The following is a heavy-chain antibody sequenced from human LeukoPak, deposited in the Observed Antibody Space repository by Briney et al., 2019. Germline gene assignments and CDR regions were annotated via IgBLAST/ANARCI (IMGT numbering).Heavy chain of an antibody. Sequence: GGSLRLSCAASGFSLSNYGMHWVRQAPGKGLEWVAVISYDGSNRYYADSVKGRFTISRDSSKHTLYLQMNSLRAEDTAVYYCAKAVRLAYVTGYYSFDYWGQGTLVTVSS. J-gene: IGHJ4*02. CDR1: GFSLSNYG. D-gene: IGHD3-9*01. CDR2: ISYDGSNR. V-gene: IGHV3-30*18. CDR3: AKAVRLAYVTGYYSFDY.